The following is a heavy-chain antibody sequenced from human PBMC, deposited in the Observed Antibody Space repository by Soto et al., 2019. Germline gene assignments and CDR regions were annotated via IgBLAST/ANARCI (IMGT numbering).Heavy chain of an antibody. J-gene: IGHJ4*02. CDR1: GASNSDHK. Sequence: SETLSLTCTVSGASNSDHKWHWIRQPPGMGLEWIGYTYYSGYTSYNPSLKSRITISVDTSKNQFSLTLNSVTAADTAVYYCARGYYDSSGYYYATYPFDYWGQGTLVTVSS. V-gene: IGHV4-59*11. D-gene: IGHD3-22*01. CDR3: ARGYYDSSGYYYATYPFDY. CDR2: TYYSGYT.